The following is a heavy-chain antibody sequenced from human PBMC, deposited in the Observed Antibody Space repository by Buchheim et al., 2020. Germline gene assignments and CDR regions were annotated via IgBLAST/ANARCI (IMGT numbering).Heavy chain of an antibody. CDR1: GFTFSRYA. CDR2: IKSDGSNK. V-gene: IGHV3-30-3*01. CDR3: ANAPAAGVIY. J-gene: IGHJ4*02. Sequence: VQLVESGGGLVQPGGSLRLSCAASGFTFSRYAMHWVRQAPGKGLEWVAIIKSDGSNKHYADSVKGRFTISRDKAKNSLYLQMNSLRAEDTAVYYCANAPAAGVIYWGQG. D-gene: IGHD6-13*01.